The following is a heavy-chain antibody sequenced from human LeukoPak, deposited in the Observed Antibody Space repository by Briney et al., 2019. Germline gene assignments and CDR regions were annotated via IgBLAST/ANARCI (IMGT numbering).Heavy chain of an antibody. V-gene: IGHV4-59*01. D-gene: IGHD3-9*01. CDR1: SGSLSSYY. CDR2: IYYTGTT. J-gene: IGHJ4*02. Sequence: SETLSLTCTVSSGSLSSYYWSWIRQSPGKRLELIGHIYYTGTTFYNPSLNSRVTISLDTSKNEFSLKLTSVTAADTAVYYCARFSWDCSTASCHLTHWGQGALVTVSS. CDR3: ARFSWDCSTASCHLTH.